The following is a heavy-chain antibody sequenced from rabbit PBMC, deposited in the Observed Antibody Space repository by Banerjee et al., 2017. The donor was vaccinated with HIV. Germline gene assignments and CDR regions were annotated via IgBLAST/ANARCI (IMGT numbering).Heavy chain of an antibody. D-gene: IGHD4-1*01. J-gene: IGHJ4*01. CDR2: IDAGVSGNT. Sequence: QEQLEESGGDLVKPEGSLTLTCTASGFSFSSRYYMCWVRQAPGKGLEWITCIDAGVSGNTYYASWAKGRFTISKTSSTTVTLQMTSLTAADTATYFCARDLAGVIGWNFDLWGPGTLVTVS. V-gene: IGHV1S45*01. CDR3: ARDLAGVIGWNFDL. CDR1: GFSFSSRYY.